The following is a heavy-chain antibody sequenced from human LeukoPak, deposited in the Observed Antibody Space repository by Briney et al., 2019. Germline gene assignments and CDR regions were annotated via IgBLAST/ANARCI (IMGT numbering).Heavy chain of an antibody. CDR2: ISSSSYI. D-gene: IGHD3-10*01. Sequence: PGGSLRLSCAASGFTFSSYSMNWVRQAPGKGLEWVSSISSSSYIYYADSVKGRFTISRDNAKNSLYLQMNSLRAEDTAAYYCARDRMVRGVSVSARFDYWGQGTLVTVSS. CDR3: ARDRMVRGVSVSARFDY. CDR1: GFTFSSYS. J-gene: IGHJ4*02. V-gene: IGHV3-21*01.